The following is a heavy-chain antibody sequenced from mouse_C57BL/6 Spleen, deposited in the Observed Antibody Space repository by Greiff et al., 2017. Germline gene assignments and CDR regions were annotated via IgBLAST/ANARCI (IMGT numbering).Heavy chain of an antibody. J-gene: IGHJ2*01. Sequence: EVQRVESGGGLVQPGGSLKLSCAASGFTFSDYGMAWVRQAPRKGPEWVAFISNLAYSIYYADTVTGRFTISRENAKNTLYLEMSSLRSEDTAMYYCARTGDYGGYFDYWGQGTTLTVSS. CDR2: ISNLAYSI. CDR3: ARTGDYGGYFDY. V-gene: IGHV5-15*01. CDR1: GFTFSDYG. D-gene: IGHD2-4*01.